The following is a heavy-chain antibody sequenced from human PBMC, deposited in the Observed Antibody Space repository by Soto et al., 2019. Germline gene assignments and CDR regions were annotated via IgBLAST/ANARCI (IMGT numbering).Heavy chain of an antibody. V-gene: IGHV3-53*02. CDR3: AKKPPSSIQGWAFGMEV. CDR1: GFSVTTNY. D-gene: IGHD1-26*01. CDR2: TFTGGST. Sequence: EVQLVETGGGLIQPGGSLRLSCLASGFSVTTNYIIWVRQPPGKGLEWVSTTFTGGSTHYADSVKGRFSISRDNSKNPVYIQMNNLRVEDTAVYYCAKKPPSSIQGWAFGMEVWGQGTTVSVSS. J-gene: IGHJ6*02.